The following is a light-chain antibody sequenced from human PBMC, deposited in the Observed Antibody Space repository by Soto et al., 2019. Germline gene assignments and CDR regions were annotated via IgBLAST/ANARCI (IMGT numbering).Light chain of an antibody. CDR2: AAS. J-gene: IGKJ2*01. CDR3: QQYYSYPYT. CDR1: QGISSY. Sequence: AIRMTQSPSSFSASTGDRVTITCRASQGISSYLAWYQQKPGKAPKLLIYAASTLQSGVQSRFSGSGSGTDFTLTISCLQSEDFATYYCQQYYSYPYTFGQWTKLEIK. V-gene: IGKV1-8*01.